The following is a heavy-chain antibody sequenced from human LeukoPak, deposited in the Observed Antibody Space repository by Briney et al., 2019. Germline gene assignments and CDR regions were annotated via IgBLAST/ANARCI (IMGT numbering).Heavy chain of an antibody. V-gene: IGHV3-48*01. Sequence: GGSLRLSCAASGFTFYSYSMNWVRQAPGKGLEWVSYISAISNTMYNADSVKGRFTISRDNAKSSLFLQMNSLRAEDTAVYYCASLTTVNPPGYFDYWGQGTLVIVSS. CDR3: ASLTTVNPPGYFDY. D-gene: IGHD4-17*01. CDR1: GFTFYSYS. J-gene: IGHJ4*02. CDR2: ISAISNTM.